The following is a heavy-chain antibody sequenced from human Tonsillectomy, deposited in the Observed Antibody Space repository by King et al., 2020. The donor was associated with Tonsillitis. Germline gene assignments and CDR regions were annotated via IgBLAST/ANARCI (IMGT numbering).Heavy chain of an antibody. CDR2: ISWDSTNR. CDR1: GFTFDAYT. CDR3: AKELVGGTLAFDI. V-gene: IGHV3-43*01. D-gene: IGHD2-15*01. Sequence: DVQLVESGGVVVQPGGSLRLSCAASGFTFDAYTMHWVRQAPGKGLEWVSLISWDSTNRYYADSVKGRFTSSRDNSINSLYLQMNSLRTEDTALYYCAKELVGGTLAFDIWGLGTMVTVSS. J-gene: IGHJ3*02.